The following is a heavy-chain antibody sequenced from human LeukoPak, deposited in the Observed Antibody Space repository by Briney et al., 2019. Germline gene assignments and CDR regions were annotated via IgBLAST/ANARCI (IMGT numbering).Heavy chain of an antibody. V-gene: IGHV3-23*01. J-gene: IGHJ4*02. CDR1: GFTFNSYA. CDR3: ARGPNYGDRVDYLDS. D-gene: IGHD4-17*01. CDR2: ISGSGVDT. Sequence: PGGSLRLSCAASGFTFNSYAMSWVRQAPGKGLEWVSTISGSGVDTYFADSVKGRFTISRDISRDTLFLQMNSLRAEDTAVYYCARGPNYGDRVDYLDSWGQGTKVTVSS.